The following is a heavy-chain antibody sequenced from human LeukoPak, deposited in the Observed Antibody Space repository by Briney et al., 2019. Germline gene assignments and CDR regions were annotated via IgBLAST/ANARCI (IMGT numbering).Heavy chain of an antibody. D-gene: IGHD2-2*02. CDR3: ARDGERYCSSTSCYNSYYYMDV. J-gene: IGHJ6*03. Sequence: SETLSLTCTVSGGSISSYYWSWIRQPAGKGLEWIGRIYTSGSTNYNPSLKSRVTMSVDTSKNQFSQKLSSVTAADTAVYYCARDGERYCSSTSCYNSYYYMDVWGKGTTVTVSS. V-gene: IGHV4-4*07. CDR2: IYTSGST. CDR1: GGSISSYY.